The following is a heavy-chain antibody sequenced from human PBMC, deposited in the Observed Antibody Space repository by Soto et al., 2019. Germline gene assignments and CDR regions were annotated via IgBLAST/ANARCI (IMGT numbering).Heavy chain of an antibody. CDR3: ARSGYSYGYWFDP. D-gene: IGHD5-18*01. Sequence: TLSLTCTVSGGSISSYYWSWIRQPPGKGLEWIGYIYYSGGTNYNPSLKSRVTISVDTSKNQFSLKLSSVTAADTAVYYCARSGYSYGYWFDPWGQGTLVTVSS. CDR2: IYYSGGT. J-gene: IGHJ5*02. CDR1: GGSISSYY. V-gene: IGHV4-59*01.